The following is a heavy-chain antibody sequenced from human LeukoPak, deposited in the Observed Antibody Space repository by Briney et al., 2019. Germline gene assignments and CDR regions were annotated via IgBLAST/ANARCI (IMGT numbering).Heavy chain of an antibody. CDR2: ISAYNGNT. D-gene: IGHD4-17*01. Sequence: ASVKVSCKASGYTFTSYGISWVRQAPGQGLEWMGWISAYNGNTNYAQKLQGRVTMTTDTSTSTVCMELSSLRSEDTAVYYCARVMPGTTVTPLGVFDYWGQGTLVTVSS. J-gene: IGHJ4*02. CDR3: ARVMPGTTVTPLGVFDY. CDR1: GYTFTSYG. V-gene: IGHV1-18*01.